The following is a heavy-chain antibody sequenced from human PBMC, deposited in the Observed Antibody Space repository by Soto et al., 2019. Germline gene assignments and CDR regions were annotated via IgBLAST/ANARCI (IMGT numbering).Heavy chain of an antibody. Sequence: SETLSLTCTVSGASISSNYWSWIRQPPGRGLEWIGYLYYIGSTDYNPSLKSRVNISIDTSKNQVSLSLTSVTAADTAVYYCARDPEGCCSGPQCYTERGAFDVWGQGTMVTVSS. CDR1: GASISSNY. CDR2: LYYIGST. CDR3: ARDPEGCCSGPQCYTERGAFDV. V-gene: IGHV4-59*01. J-gene: IGHJ3*01. D-gene: IGHD2-15*01.